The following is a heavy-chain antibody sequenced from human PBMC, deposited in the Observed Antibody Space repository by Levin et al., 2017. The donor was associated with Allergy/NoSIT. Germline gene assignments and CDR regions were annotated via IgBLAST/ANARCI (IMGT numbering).Heavy chain of an antibody. Sequence: PVASVKVSCKASGGTFSSYAISWVRQAPGQGLEWMGGIIPIFGTANYAQKFQGRVTITADKSTSTAYMELSSLRSEDTAVYYCARELFEGRRIAVAGTDRPSDWYFDLWGRGTLVTVSS. CDR2: IIPIFGTA. J-gene: IGHJ2*01. CDR3: ARELFEGRRIAVAGTDRPSDWYFDL. V-gene: IGHV1-69*06. CDR1: GGTFSSYA. D-gene: IGHD6-19*01.